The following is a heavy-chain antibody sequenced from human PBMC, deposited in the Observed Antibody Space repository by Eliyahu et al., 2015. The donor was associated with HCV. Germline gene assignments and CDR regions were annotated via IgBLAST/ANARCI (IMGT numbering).Heavy chain of an antibody. CDR1: GVXLSXXS. CDR2: IAPLFRTP. J-gene: IGHJ6*02. Sequence: QVQLVQSGAEVKEPGSSXXVSCKTSGVXLSXXSLSWVRQAPGQGLEWMGGIAPLFRTPNYAQSFQGRVTITADEYTNTAYMEVTSLRAEDTAVYYCARGRAPGFCSKTSCPYGMDVWGQGTTVIVSS. CDR3: ARGRAPGFCSKTSCPYGMDV. V-gene: IGHV1-69*01. D-gene: IGHD2-2*01.